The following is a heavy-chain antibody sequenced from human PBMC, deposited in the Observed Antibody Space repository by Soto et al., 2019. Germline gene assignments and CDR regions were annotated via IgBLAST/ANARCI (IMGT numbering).Heavy chain of an antibody. Sequence: QITLKDTGATLGNPTQTLTLTCAVSGLSISASGVGVGGIRQPPVKALEWLGFIYWDDGNRYSRSLRNRLTIAKDACENQVVLTMTNMEPVDAATYCGSSILSGRRPAYWGPGPLVNVS. V-gene: IGHV2-5*02. CDR2: IYWDDGN. CDR1: GLSISASGVG. J-gene: IGHJ4*02. CDR3: SSILSGRRPAY.